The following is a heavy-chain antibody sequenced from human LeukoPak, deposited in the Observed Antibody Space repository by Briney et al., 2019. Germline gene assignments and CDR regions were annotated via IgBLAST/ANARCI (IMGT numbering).Heavy chain of an antibody. Sequence: SVKVSCKASGGTFSSYAISWVRQAPGQGLEWMGGIIPIFGTANYAQKLQGRVTITADVSTSTAYMELSSLRSEDTAVYYCARVLRYCSGGSCYSGGLGYMDVWGKGTTVTISS. J-gene: IGHJ6*03. V-gene: IGHV1-69*13. CDR3: ARVLRYCSGGSCYSGGLGYMDV. CDR1: GGTFSSYA. CDR2: IIPIFGTA. D-gene: IGHD2-15*01.